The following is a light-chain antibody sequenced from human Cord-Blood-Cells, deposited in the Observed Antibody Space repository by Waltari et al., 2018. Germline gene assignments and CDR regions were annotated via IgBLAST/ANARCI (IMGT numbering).Light chain of an antibody. CDR1: QSISSW. Sequence: DIQMTQSPSTLSASVGDRVTITCRASQSISSWLAWYQQKPGKAPKLLIYKASSLESGVPSRFSGSGSGIEFTLTISSLQPDDFATYYCQQYNSYSPGYTFGQGTKLEIK. J-gene: IGKJ2*01. V-gene: IGKV1-5*03. CDR2: KAS. CDR3: QQYNSYSPGYT.